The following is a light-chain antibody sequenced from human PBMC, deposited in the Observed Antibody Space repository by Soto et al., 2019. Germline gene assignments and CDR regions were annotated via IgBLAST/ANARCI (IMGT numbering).Light chain of an antibody. CDR1: SSDVGGYNY. J-gene: IGLJ1*01. Sequence: QSVLTQPASVSRSPGQSVTISCTGTSSDVGGYNYVSWYQQDPGKAPKLMIYEVSNRPSGVSNRFSGSKSGNTASLTISGLQAEDEADYYCSSYTSSSTRIFGTGTKVTVL. CDR2: EVS. V-gene: IGLV2-14*01. CDR3: SSYTSSSTRI.